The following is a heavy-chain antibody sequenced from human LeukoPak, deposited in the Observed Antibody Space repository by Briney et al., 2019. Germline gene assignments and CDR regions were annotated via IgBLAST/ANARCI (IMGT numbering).Heavy chain of an antibody. CDR1: GGTFSSYA. V-gene: IGHV1-18*01. J-gene: IGHJ4*02. Sequence: GASVKLSCKASGGTFSSYAISWVRQAPGQGLEWMGWISPYNGNTNYAQTLKGRVTMTTDTSTSTAYMELRSLRSDDTAVYYCARGGQYGGNSVFDYWGQGTLVTVSS. CDR3: ARGGQYGGNSVFDY. CDR2: ISPYNGNT. D-gene: IGHD4-23*01.